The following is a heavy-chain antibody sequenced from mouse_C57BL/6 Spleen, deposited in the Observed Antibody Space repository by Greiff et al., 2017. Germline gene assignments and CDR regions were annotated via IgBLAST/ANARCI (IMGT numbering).Heavy chain of an antibody. CDR1: GYAFSSYW. D-gene: IGHD2-4*01. CDR3: ASPYYDYAMDY. J-gene: IGHJ4*01. V-gene: IGHV1-80*01. CDR2: IYPGDGDT. Sequence: QVQLQQSGAELVKPGASVKISCKASGYAFSSYWMNWVKQRPGKGLEWIGQIYPGDGDTNYNGKFKGKATLTADKSSSTAYMQLSSLTSEDSAVYFCASPYYDYAMDYWGQGTSVTVSS.